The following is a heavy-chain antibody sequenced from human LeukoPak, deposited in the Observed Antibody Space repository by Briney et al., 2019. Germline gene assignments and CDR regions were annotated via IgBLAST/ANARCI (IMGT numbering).Heavy chain of an antibody. Sequence: PSETLSLTCAVYGGSFSGYYWSWIRQPPGKGLEWIGYIYYSGSTNYNPSLKSRVTISVDTSKNQFSLKLSSVTAADTAVYYCARVRSISVAGTVWFDPWGQGTLVTVSS. J-gene: IGHJ5*02. CDR1: GGSFSGYY. D-gene: IGHD6-19*01. V-gene: IGHV4-59*01. CDR3: ARVRSISVAGTVWFDP. CDR2: IYYSGST.